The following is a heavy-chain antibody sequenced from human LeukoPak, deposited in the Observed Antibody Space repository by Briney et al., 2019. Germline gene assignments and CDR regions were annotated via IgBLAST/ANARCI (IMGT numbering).Heavy chain of an antibody. V-gene: IGHV4-59*01. D-gene: IGHD3-22*01. J-gene: IGHJ4*02. CDR1: GFTFSSYA. CDR3: ARVVYDSSGYYRYFDY. Sequence: GSLRLSCAASGFTFSSYAMSWVRQAPGKGLEWIGYIYYSGSTNYNPSLKSRVTISVDTSKNQFSLKLSSVTAADTAVYYCARVVYDSSGYYRYFDYWGQGTLVTVSS. CDR2: IYYSGST.